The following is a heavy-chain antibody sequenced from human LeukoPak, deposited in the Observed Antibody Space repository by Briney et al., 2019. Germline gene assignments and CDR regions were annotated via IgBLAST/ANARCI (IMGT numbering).Heavy chain of an antibody. Sequence: GGSLRPSCAASGFTFSSYSMNWVRQAPGKGLEWVSSISSSSSYIYYADSVKGRFTISRDNAKNSLYLQMNSLRAEDTAVYYCARAPWGYCSSTSCYVNYYFDYWGQGTLVTVSS. D-gene: IGHD2-2*01. CDR2: ISSSSSYI. V-gene: IGHV3-21*01. CDR1: GFTFSSYS. J-gene: IGHJ4*02. CDR3: ARAPWGYCSSTSCYVNYYFDY.